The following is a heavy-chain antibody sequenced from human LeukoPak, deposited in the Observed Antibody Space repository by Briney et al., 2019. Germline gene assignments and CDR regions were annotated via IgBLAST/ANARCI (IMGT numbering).Heavy chain of an antibody. J-gene: IGHJ4*02. CDR3: ARGRGAYCGGDCYSIDY. Sequence: SETLSLTCAVYGGSFSGYYWGWIRQPPGRGLEWIGSIYYSGSTYYNPSLKSRVTISVDTSKNQFSLKLSSVTAADTAVYYCARGRGAYCGGDCYSIDYWGQGTLVTVSS. D-gene: IGHD2-21*02. CDR1: GGSFSGYY. V-gene: IGHV4-34*01. CDR2: IYYSGST.